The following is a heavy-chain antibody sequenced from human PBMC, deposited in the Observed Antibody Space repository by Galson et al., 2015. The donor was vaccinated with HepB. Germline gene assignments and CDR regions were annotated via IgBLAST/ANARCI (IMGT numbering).Heavy chain of an antibody. CDR3: AKDLEGGYSGYDPLYFDY. V-gene: IGHV3-30*18. J-gene: IGHJ4*02. CDR1: GFTFSSYG. D-gene: IGHD5-12*01. Sequence: SLRLSCAASGFTFSSYGMHWVRQAPGKGLEWVAVISYDGSNKYYADSVKGRFTISRDNSKNTLYLQMNSLRAEDTAVYYCAKDLEGGYSGYDPLYFDYWGQGTLVTVSS. CDR2: ISYDGSNK.